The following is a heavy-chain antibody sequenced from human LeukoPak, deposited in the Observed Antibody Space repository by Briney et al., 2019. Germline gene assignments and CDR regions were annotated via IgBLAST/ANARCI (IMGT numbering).Heavy chain of an antibody. J-gene: IGHJ4*02. V-gene: IGHV3-21*01. D-gene: IGHD3-16*02. CDR1: GFTFSTYS. Sequence: GGSLRLFCAASGFTFSTYSMSWVRQAPGKGLEGVSSISSSSSYIYYADSVKGRFTISRDNAKNSLYLQMNSLRAEDTAVYYCGREDYVWGSYRTHGEFDYWGQGNLVTVST. CDR3: GREDYVWGSYRTHGEFDY. CDR2: ISSSSSYI.